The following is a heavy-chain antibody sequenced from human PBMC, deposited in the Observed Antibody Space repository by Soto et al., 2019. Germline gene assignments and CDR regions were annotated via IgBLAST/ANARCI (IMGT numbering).Heavy chain of an antibody. CDR1: GYTFTSYY. CDR3: ARAGEQLAYCGGDCYSVGNWFDP. CDR2: INPSGGST. J-gene: IGHJ5*02. D-gene: IGHD2-21*02. V-gene: IGHV1-46*01. Sequence: ASVKVSCKASGYTFTSYYMHWVRQAPGQGLEWMGIINPSGGSTSYAQRFQGRVTMTRDTSTSTVYMELSSLRSEDTAVYYCARAGEQLAYCGGDCYSVGNWFDPWGQGTLVTVSS.